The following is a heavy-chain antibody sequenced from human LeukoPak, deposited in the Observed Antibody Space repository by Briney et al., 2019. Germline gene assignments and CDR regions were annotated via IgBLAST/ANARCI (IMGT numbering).Heavy chain of an antibody. D-gene: IGHD5/OR15-5a*01. CDR1: GFTFSSYA. CDR3: ARGRVSFDY. J-gene: IGHJ4*02. CDR2: ISGSGSTT. Sequence: GGSLRLSCAASGFTFSSYAMTWVRQAPGKGLDWVSGISGSGSTTYYADSVKGRFTISRDNLKNTLYLQMNSLRAEDTAVYYCARGRVSFDYWGQGTLVTVSS. V-gene: IGHV3-23*01.